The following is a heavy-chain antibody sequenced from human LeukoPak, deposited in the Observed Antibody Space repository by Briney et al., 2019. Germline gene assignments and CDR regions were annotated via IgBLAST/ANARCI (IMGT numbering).Heavy chain of an antibody. CDR3: ATDILTGYVFDY. CDR2: MNPNSGNT. CDR1: GYTFTSYD. V-gene: IGHV1-8*01. D-gene: IGHD3-9*01. Sequence: ASVKVSCKASGYTFTSYDINWVRQATGQGLEWMGWMNPNSGNTGYAQKFQEGVTITRDMSTSTAYMELSSLRSEDTAVYYCATDILTGYVFDYWGQGTLVTVSS. J-gene: IGHJ4*02.